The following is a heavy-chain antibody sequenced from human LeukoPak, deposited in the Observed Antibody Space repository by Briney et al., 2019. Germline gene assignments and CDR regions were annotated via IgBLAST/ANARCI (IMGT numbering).Heavy chain of an antibody. D-gene: IGHD3-10*02. CDR2: IKQDGSDK. V-gene: IGHV3-7*01. CDR1: GFTFTTYW. CDR3: AELGITMIGGV. J-gene: IGHJ6*04. Sequence: GGSLRLSCAASGFTFTTYWMAWVRQAPGKGLEWVANIKQDGSDKYYVDSVKGRFTISRDNAKNSLYLQMNSLRAEDTAVYYCAELGITMIGGVWGKGTTVTISS.